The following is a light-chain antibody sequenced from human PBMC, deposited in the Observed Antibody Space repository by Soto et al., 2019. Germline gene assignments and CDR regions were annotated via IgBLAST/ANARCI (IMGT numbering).Light chain of an antibody. V-gene: IGKV3-15*01. CDR1: QSVSIN. J-gene: IGKJ5*01. CDR2: GAS. CDR3: QQRHMWPIT. Sequence: EIVMTQSPSTLSLSPGERATLSCRASQSVSINLAWYQQKPGQAPRLLIYGASSRATGIPARFSGSGSGTDFTLTISSLEPEDSAVYYCQQRHMWPITFGQGTRLEIK.